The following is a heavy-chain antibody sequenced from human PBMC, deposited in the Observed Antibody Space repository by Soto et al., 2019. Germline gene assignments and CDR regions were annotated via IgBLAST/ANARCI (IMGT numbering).Heavy chain of an antibody. Sequence: QVQLVQSGAEVKKPGASVKVSCKASGYVFSSYGISWVRQAPGQGLEWMGWISIYHHYSHSAQKFQGRVTMTTDTATTSAYMELRSLTSDDTAIYYCARKCATSEMDVWGQGTTVTVSS. V-gene: IGHV1-18*04. D-gene: IGHD2-2*01. CDR1: GYVFSSYG. J-gene: IGHJ6*02. CDR2: ISIYHHYS. CDR3: ARKCATSEMDV.